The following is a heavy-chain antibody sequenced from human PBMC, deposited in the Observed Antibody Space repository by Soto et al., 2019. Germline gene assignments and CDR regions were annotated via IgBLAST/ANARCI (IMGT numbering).Heavy chain of an antibody. J-gene: IGHJ6*02. CDR2: INPSGGST. V-gene: IGHV1-46*01. CDR3: ARMPTVTKCSAIDV. D-gene: IGHD4-17*01. CDR1: GYTFTSSY. Sequence: QVQLVQSGAEVKKPGASVKVSCKASGYTFTSSYMHWVRQAPGQGLEWMWIINPSGGSTSYAQKLQGRLTKPRDTSPRTVCLGLASLRSEGTVVYDCARMPTVTKCSAIDVWGQGNTVTVSS.